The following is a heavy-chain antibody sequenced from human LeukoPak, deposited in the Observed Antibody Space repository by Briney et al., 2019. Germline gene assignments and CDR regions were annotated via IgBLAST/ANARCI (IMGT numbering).Heavy chain of an antibody. CDR1: GGSISSYY. Sequence: SETLSLTCTVSGGSISSYYWSWIRQPPGKGLEWIGCIYTSGSTNYNPSLKSRVTMSVDTSKNQFSLKLSSVTAADTAVYYCARAALYDSSGYGFDPWGQGTLVTVSS. D-gene: IGHD3-22*01. V-gene: IGHV4-4*07. CDR3: ARAALYDSSGYGFDP. J-gene: IGHJ5*02. CDR2: IYTSGST.